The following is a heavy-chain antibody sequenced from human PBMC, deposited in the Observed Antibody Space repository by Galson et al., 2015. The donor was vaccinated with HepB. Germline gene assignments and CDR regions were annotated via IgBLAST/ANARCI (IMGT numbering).Heavy chain of an antibody. CDR2: LDPEDGET. D-gene: IGHD3-3*01. V-gene: IGHV1-24*01. CDR3: ATDFWSLIESADRSGHGMDV. Sequence: SVKVSCKVSGYTLTGISMHWVRQAPGKGLEWMGGLDPEDGETIYAQKFQGRVTMTEDTSTDTAYMELRSLRSEDTAVYYCATDFWSLIESADRSGHGMDVWGQGTTVTVSS. J-gene: IGHJ6*02. CDR1: GYTLTGIS.